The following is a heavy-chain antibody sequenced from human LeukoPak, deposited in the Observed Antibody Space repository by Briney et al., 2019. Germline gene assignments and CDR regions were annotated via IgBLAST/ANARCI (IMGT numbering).Heavy chain of an antibody. D-gene: IGHD3-10*01. CDR2: ISHSGST. V-gene: IGHV4-34*01. CDR1: GGSFSGYY. CDR3: ARALPYYYGSGVPFDP. J-gene: IGHJ5*02. Sequence: PSETLSLTCAVYGGSFSGYYWSWIRQPPGKGLEWIGEISHSGSTNYNPSLKSRVTISVDTSKNQFSLKLSSVTAADTAVYYCARALPYYYGSGVPFDPWGQGTLVTVSS.